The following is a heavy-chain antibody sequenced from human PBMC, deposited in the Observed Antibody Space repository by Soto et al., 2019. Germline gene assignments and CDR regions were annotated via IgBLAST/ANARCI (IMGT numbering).Heavy chain of an antibody. V-gene: IGHV3-33*01. D-gene: IGHD2-2*01. CDR3: ARCPPLKYCSSTRDDGMDV. CDR2: IWYDENNE. Sequence: GGALRLSYAASECNCSSYVIHWVRQAPGKGLECAAVIWYDENNEFYEDSVKGRFTISRDNSKNTLYLQMNRLKSEDTAVYYCARCPPLKYCSSTRDDGMDVWRQRTTVTVSS. J-gene: IGHJ6*01. CDR1: ECNCSSYV.